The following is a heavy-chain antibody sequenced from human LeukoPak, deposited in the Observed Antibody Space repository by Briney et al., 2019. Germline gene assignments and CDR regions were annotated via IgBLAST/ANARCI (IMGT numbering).Heavy chain of an antibody. J-gene: IGHJ4*02. CDR2: IFPHNGNA. CDR3: VRDYNRNGNY. V-gene: IGHV1-18*01. D-gene: IGHD1-1*01. Sequence: APVKVSCKASGYTFTSYGISWVRQAPGQGRECMGWIFPHNGNANYAQKVQGRVTMTTDTSSTTAYMELRSLTSDDTAVYYCVRDYNRNGNYWGQGTLVTVSS. CDR1: GYTFTSYG.